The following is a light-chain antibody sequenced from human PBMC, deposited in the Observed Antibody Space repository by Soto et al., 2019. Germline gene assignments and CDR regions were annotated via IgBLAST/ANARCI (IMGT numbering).Light chain of an antibody. Sequence: EIVMTQSPATLSVSPWERATLSCRASQSVSSNLAWYQQKPGQAPRLLIYGASTRATGIPDRFSGSGSGTDFTLTISSLEPEEFAVYYCQQRSNWHLTCGGRNKVDI. CDR3: QQRSNWHLT. V-gene: IGKV3-15*01. J-gene: IGKJ4*01. CDR1: QSVSSN. CDR2: GAS.